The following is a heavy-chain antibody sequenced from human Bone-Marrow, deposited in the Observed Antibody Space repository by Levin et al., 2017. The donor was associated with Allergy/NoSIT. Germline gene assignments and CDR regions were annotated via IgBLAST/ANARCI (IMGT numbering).Heavy chain of an antibody. J-gene: IGHJ6*02. CDR3: TTVVVVPAAMRHYYYYYGMDV. V-gene: IGHV3-15*01. Sequence: PGGSLRLSCADSGFTFSNAWMSWVRQAPGKGLEWVGRIKSKTDGGTTDYAAPVKGRFTISRDDSKNTLYLQMNSLKTEDTAVYYCTTVVVVPAAMRHYYYYYGMDVWGQGTTVTVSS. D-gene: IGHD2-2*01. CDR1: GFTFSNAW. CDR2: IKSKTDGGTT.